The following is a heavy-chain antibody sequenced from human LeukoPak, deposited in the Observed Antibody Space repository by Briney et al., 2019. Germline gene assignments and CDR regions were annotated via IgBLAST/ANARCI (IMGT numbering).Heavy chain of an antibody. Sequence: PSETLSLTCNVSLGSISSHYWNWIRQSPDKGLEWIAYIYSSGTTNYNPSLKSRVTISVDTSKNQFSLKLSSVTAADTAVYYCASRREGTFDYWGLGTLVTVSS. D-gene: IGHD3-10*01. CDR3: ASRREGTFDY. CDR1: LGSISSHY. V-gene: IGHV4-59*11. J-gene: IGHJ4*02. CDR2: IYSSGTT.